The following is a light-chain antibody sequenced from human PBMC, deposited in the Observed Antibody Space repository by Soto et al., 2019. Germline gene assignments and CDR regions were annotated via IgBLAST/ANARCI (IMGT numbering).Light chain of an antibody. Sequence: ETVLTQSPSTLSLSPGERATLSCRASQSVSSNYLAWYQQKPGQAPRLLIYGASSRATGITDRFSGSESGTDFTLTISRLEPEDFAVYYCQQYDNLPRTFGHGTKVDIK. CDR2: GAS. J-gene: IGKJ3*01. V-gene: IGKV3-20*01. CDR3: QQYDNLPRT. CDR1: QSVSSNY.